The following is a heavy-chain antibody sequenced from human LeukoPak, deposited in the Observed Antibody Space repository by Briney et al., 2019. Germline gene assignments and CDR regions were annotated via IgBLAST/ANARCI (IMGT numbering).Heavy chain of an antibody. CDR3: ATGYSSGQRFDY. CDR2: IHYSGST. D-gene: IGHD5-18*01. CDR1: GGSLSRYY. J-gene: IGHJ4*02. Sequence: SETLSLTCTVSGGSLSRYYWSWIRQPPGNRLEWIGYIHYSGSTNYNPSLKSRVTMSLDTSDNQFSLKLSSVTAADTAVHCCATGYSSGQRFDYWGQGTLVTVSS. V-gene: IGHV4-59*12.